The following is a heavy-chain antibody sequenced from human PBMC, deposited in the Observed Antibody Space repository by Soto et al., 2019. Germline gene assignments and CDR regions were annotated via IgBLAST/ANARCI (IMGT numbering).Heavy chain of an antibody. CDR1: GFTFSSYA. Sequence: QVQLVESGGGVVQPGKSLRLSCAASGFTFSSYAMHWARQAPGKGLEWVTVISIRGGDEYYAESVRGRFTISRDDXXXXXXXXXXXXXVEDTAVYYCARGTIVARQHLDYWGQGTLVTVSS. J-gene: IGHJ4*02. D-gene: IGHD6-6*01. CDR3: ARGTIVARQHLDY. V-gene: IGHV3-30*03. CDR2: ISIRGGDE.